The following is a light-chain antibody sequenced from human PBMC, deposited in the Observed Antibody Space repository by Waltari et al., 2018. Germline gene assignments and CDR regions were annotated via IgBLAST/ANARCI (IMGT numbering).Light chain of an antibody. V-gene: IGLV3-25*03. CDR3: QSTDSTNNHVI. J-gene: IGLJ2*01. CDR2: KDN. Sequence: SYALTQPPSVSVSTGQTARITCPGDSIPEQNANWYQQKPGQSPTLIIYKDNERRSGIPERFSGSSSGTTATLTISGVQAEDEADYYCQSTDSTNNHVIFGGGTKVTVL. CDR1: SIPEQN.